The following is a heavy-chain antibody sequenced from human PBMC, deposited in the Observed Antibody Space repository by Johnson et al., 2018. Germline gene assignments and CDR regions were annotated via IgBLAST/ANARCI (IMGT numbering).Heavy chain of an antibody. J-gene: IGHJ6*03. D-gene: IGHD2-15*01. CDR1: GFTFDDYA. CDR3: AKVGYCSGGSCPYYYYYMDV. CDR2: ISWNSGSI. V-gene: IGHV3-9*01. Sequence: EVQLVESGGGLVQPGRSLRLSCAASGFTFDDYAMHWVRQAPGKGLEWVSGISWNSGSIGYADSVKGRFTISRDNSKNTLYLRMNSLRAEDTAVYYCAKVGYCSGGSCPYYYYYMDVWGKGTTVTVSS.